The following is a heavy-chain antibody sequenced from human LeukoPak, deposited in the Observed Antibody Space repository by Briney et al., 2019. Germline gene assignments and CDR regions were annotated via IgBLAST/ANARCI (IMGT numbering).Heavy chain of an antibody. J-gene: IGHJ4*02. Sequence: SETLSLTCTVSGGSISSGDYYWSWIRQPPGKGLEWIGYIYYSGSTYYNPSLKSRVTISVDTSKNQFSLKLSSVTAADTAVYYCVKDRGEWVTDYWGQGTLVTVSS. CDR1: GGSISSGDYY. CDR2: IYYSGST. CDR3: VKDRGEWVTDY. V-gene: IGHV4-30-4*01. D-gene: IGHD3-10*01.